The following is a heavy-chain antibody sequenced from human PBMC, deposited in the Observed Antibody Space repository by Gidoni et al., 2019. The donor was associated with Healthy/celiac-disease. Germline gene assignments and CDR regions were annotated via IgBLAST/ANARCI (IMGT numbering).Heavy chain of an antibody. CDR2: INPNSGGT. CDR3: ARDQQLVGPGWFDP. J-gene: IGHJ5*02. CDR1: GYTFTGYY. Sequence: QVQLVQSGAEVKKPGASVTVSCKASGYTFTGYYMHWVRQAPGQGLEWMGWINPNSGGTNYAQKFQGWVTMTRDTSISTAYMELSRLRSDDTAVYYCARDQQLVGPGWFDPWGQGTLVTVSS. V-gene: IGHV1-2*04. D-gene: IGHD6-13*01.